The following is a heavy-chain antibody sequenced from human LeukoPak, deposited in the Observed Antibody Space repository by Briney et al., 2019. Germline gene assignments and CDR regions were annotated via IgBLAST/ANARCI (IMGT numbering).Heavy chain of an antibody. CDR3: ARAVGGVASYFDY. D-gene: IGHD1-26*01. CDR2: IYYSGST. CDR1: GGSISSYY. Sequence: SETLSLACTVSGGSISSYYWSRIRQPPGKGLEWIGYIYYSGSTNYNPSLKSRVTISVDTSKNQFSLKLSSVTAADTAVYYCARAVGGVASYFDYWGQGTLVTVSS. V-gene: IGHV4-59*01. J-gene: IGHJ4*02.